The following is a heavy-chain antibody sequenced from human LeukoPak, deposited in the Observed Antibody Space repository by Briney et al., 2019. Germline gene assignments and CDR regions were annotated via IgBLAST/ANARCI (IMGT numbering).Heavy chain of an antibody. J-gene: IGHJ3*02. CDR3: ARSNGYFDWLRIERDHAFDI. D-gene: IGHD3-9*01. Sequence: GESLKISCKGSGYSFTSYWIGWVRQMPGKGLEWMGIIYPGDSDTRYSPSFQGQVTISADKSISTAYLQWSSLKASDTAMYYCARSNGYFDWLRIERDHAFDIWGQGTMVTVSS. CDR2: IYPGDSDT. V-gene: IGHV5-51*01. CDR1: GYSFTSYW.